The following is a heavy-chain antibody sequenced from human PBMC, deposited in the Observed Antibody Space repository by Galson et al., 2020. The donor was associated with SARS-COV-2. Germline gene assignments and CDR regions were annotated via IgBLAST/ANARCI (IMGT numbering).Heavy chain of an antibody. CDR3: ARDRGDYENNWYFDL. J-gene: IGHJ2*01. CDR1: GYTFTGYY. V-gene: IGHV1-2*04. Sequence: GESLKISCKASGYTFTGYYMHWVRQAPGQGLEWMGWINPNSGGTNYAQKIQGWVTMTRDTSISTAYMELSRLRSDDTAVYYCARDRGDYENNWYFDLWGRGTLVAVSS. CDR2: INPNSGGT. D-gene: IGHD4-17*01.